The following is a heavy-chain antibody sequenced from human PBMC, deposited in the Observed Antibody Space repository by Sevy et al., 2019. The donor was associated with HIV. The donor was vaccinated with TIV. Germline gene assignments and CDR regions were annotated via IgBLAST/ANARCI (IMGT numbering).Heavy chain of an antibody. CDR3: AKDMGGIETLDYYSYYGMDV. Sequence: GGSLRLSCAASGFRFDDYAMHWVRQVPGKSPEWVSGISWNSYRIDYADSVRGRFTISRDNAKNSLPLQMNSLRVEDTALYYCAKDMGGIETLDYYSYYGMDVWGQGTTVTVSS. V-gene: IGHV3-9*01. D-gene: IGHD2-21*01. CDR1: GFRFDDYA. J-gene: IGHJ6*02. CDR2: ISWNSYRI.